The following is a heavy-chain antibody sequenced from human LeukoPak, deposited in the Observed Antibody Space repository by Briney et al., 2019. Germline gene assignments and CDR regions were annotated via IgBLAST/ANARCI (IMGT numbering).Heavy chain of an antibody. D-gene: IGHD6-19*01. J-gene: IGHJ3*02. Sequence: SETLSLTCAVSGGSISSGGYSWSWIRQPPGTGLEWIGYIYHSGSTYYNPSLKSRVTISVDTSKNQFSLKLSSVTAADTAVYYCARGLEQWLVGDAFDIWGQGTMVTVSS. CDR3: ARGLEQWLVGDAFDI. CDR2: IYHSGST. CDR1: GGSISSGGYS. V-gene: IGHV4-30-2*01.